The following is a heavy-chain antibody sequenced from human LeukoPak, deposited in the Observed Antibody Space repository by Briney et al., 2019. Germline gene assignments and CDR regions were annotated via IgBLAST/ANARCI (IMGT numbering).Heavy chain of an antibody. CDR3: AKDIHVSGNKRYSPDY. Sequence: PGGSLRLSSAASGFTFSSYAMSWVRQAPGKGLEWVSAISGSGGSTYYADSVKGRFTISRDNSKNTLYLQMNSLRAEDTAVYYCAKDIHVSGNKRYSPDYWGQGTLVTVSS. D-gene: IGHD1-26*01. CDR2: ISGSGGST. J-gene: IGHJ4*02. CDR1: GFTFSSYA. V-gene: IGHV3-23*01.